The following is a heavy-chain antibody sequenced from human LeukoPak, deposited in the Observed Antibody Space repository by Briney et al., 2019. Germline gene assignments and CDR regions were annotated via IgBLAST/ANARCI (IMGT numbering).Heavy chain of an antibody. CDR2: IYHSGST. CDR3: ARVSSTEYYDFWSGYSAWFDP. D-gene: IGHD3-3*01. V-gene: IGHV4-30-2*01. CDR1: GGSIISSDYH. Sequence: PSETLSLTCTVSGGSIISSDYHWGWVRQPPGKGLEWIGYIYHSGSTYYNPSLKSRVTISVDRSKNQFSLKLSSVTAADTAVYYCARVSSTEYYDFWSGYSAWFDPWGQGTLVTVSS. J-gene: IGHJ5*02.